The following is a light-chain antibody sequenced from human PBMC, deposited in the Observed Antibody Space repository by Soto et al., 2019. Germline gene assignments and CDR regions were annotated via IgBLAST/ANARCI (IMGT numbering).Light chain of an antibody. CDR1: QSVSSSY. J-gene: IGKJ1*01. CDR2: GAS. Sequence: EIVLTQSPGTLSLSPGERATLSCRASQSVSSSYLACYQQKPGQAPRLLIYGASSRATGIPDRFSGSGSGTDFTLTISRLEPEDSAVYYCQQHGTTFGQGTKVDI. CDR3: QQHGTT. V-gene: IGKV3-20*01.